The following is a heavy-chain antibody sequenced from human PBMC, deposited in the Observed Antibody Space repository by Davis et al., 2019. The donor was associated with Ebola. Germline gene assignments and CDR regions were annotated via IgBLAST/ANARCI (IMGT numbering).Heavy chain of an antibody. V-gene: IGHV3-7*03. CDR2: IKQDGSEK. CDR3: ARGSSGWYWWSDY. D-gene: IGHD6-19*01. J-gene: IGHJ4*02. Sequence: SCKASGFTFSSYAMHWVRQAPGKGLEWVANIKQDGSEKYYVDSVKGRFTISRDNAKNSLYLQMNSLRAEDTAVYYCARGSSGWYWWSDYWGQGTLVTVSS. CDR1: GFTFSSYA.